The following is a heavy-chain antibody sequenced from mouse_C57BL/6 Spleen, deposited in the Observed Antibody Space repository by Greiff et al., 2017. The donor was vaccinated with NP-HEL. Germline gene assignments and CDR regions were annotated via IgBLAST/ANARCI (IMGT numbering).Heavy chain of an antibody. CDR3: ARSDGYYPYYFDY. V-gene: IGHV1-22*01. CDR1: GYTFTDYN. CDR2: INTNNGGT. D-gene: IGHD2-3*01. Sequence: EVQLQQSGPELVKPGASVKMSCKASGYTFTDYNMHWVKQSHGKSLEWIGYINTNNGGTSYNQKFKGKATLTVNKSSSTAYMELRSLTSEDSAVYCCARSDGYYPYYFDYWGQGTTLTVSS. J-gene: IGHJ2*01.